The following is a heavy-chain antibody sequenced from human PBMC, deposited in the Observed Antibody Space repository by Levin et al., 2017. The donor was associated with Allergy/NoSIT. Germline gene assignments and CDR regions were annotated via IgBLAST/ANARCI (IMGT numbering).Heavy chain of an antibody. CDR2: IRQDGSDK. Sequence: GGSLRLSCAASGFTFSTYWMSWVRQTPGKGLEWVANIRQDGSDKYYVDSVKGRFTISRDNTKNSLFLQMNSLRAGDTAVYYCVRVQYCNTSGCYLWWHFDLWGRGALVTVSS. V-gene: IGHV3-7*03. D-gene: IGHD2/OR15-2a*01. CDR1: GFTFSTYW. J-gene: IGHJ2*01. CDR3: VRVQYCNTSGCYLWWHFDL.